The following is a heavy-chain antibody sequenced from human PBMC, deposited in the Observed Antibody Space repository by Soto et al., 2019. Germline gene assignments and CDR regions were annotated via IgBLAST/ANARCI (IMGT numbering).Heavy chain of an antibody. J-gene: IGHJ6*03. Sequence: KWSRASVKVSCKASGYTFTSYAMHWVRQAPGQRLEWMGWINAGNGNTKYSQKFQGRVTITRDTSASTAYMELSSLRSEDTAVYYCARVLQVPDSRLSYMDVWGKGTTVTVSS. CDR3: ARVLQVPDSRLSYMDV. CDR2: INAGNGNT. V-gene: IGHV1-3*01. D-gene: IGHD2-2*01. CDR1: GYTFTSYA.